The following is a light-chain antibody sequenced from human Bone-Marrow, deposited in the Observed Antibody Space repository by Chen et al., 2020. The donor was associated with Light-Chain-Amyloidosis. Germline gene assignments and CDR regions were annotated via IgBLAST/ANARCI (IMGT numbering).Light chain of an antibody. CDR1: NIGRKS. J-gene: IGLJ2*01. V-gene: IGLV3-21*04. CDR3: QVWDSTSDRVV. CDR2: NDS. Sequence: YVLTQAPSVSVAPGKTARITCGGNNIGRKSVHWYQQKPGQAPVVVIYNDSDRPSGIPERFSGSNSGNTATLTISSVEAGDEADYYCQVWDSTSDRVVFGGGTRLTVL.